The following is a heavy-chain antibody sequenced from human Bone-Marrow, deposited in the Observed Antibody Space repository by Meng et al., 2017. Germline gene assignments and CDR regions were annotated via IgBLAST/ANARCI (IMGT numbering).Heavy chain of an antibody. D-gene: IGHD3-10*01. CDR3: ARGTPGRSYSDY. J-gene: IGHJ4*02. CDR1: DYTFTGYG. Sequence: QVQPVQSGPEVKKPGASVKVPCKASDYTFTGYGVSWVRQAPGQGLEWMAWLGAHDGDTSHAPKFQSRVTVSADRPTATAYMELRSLRSDDTAVYYCARGTPGRSYSDYWGQGTLVTLAS. V-gene: IGHV1-18*01. CDR2: LGAHDGDT.